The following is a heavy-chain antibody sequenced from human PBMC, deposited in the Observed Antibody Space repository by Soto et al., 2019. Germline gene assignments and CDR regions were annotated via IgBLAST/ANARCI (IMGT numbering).Heavy chain of an antibody. CDR3: AKVGGYCSGGSCYPYYFDY. V-gene: IGHV3-30*18. CDR1: GFTFSSYG. D-gene: IGHD2-15*01. CDR2: ISYDGSNK. J-gene: IGHJ4*02. Sequence: PGGSLRLSCAASGFTFSSYGMHWVRQAPGKGLEWVAVISYDGSNKYYADSVKGRFTISRDNSKNTLYLQMNSLRAEDTAVYYCAKVGGYCSGGSCYPYYFDYWGQGTLVTVSS.